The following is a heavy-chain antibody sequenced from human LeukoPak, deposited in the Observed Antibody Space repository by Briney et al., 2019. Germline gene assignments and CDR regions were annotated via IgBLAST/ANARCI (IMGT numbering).Heavy chain of an antibody. Sequence: ASVKVSCKASGYTFTSYAMHWVRQAPGQRLEWMGWINAGNGNTKYSQKFQGRVTITRDTSASTAYMELSSLRSEDTAVYYCASCGSGSYCEPPDWYFDLWGRGTLVTVSS. CDR3: ASCGSGSYCEPPDWYFDL. J-gene: IGHJ2*01. D-gene: IGHD3-10*01. CDR2: INAGNGNT. V-gene: IGHV1-3*01. CDR1: GYTFTSYA.